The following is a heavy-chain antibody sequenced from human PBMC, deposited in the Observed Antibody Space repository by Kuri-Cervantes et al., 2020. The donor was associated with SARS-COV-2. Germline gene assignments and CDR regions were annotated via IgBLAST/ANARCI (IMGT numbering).Heavy chain of an antibody. CDR2: ISHDGGDK. V-gene: IGHV3-30*04. J-gene: IGHJ4*02. Sequence: GSLLKISCAASGFTFSNHAMHWVRQAPGKGLEWVTVISHDGGDKYYAHPVQGRFTISRDNSRNTLYLHMKSLRSEDTAMYYCAKDRVGVQDFWGQGTLVTVSS. CDR3: AKDRVGVQDF. D-gene: IGHD2-21*01. CDR1: GFTFSNHA.